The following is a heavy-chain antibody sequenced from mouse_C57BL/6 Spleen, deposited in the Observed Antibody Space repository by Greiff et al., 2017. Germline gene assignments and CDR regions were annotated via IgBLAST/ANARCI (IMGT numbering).Heavy chain of an antibody. J-gene: IGHJ4*01. V-gene: IGHV5-4*01. CDR2: ISDGGSYT. Sequence: EVKLMESGGGLVKPGGSLKLSCAASGFTFSSYAMSWVRQTPEKRLEWVATISDGGSYTYYPDNVKGRFTISRDNAKNNLYLQMSHLKSEDTAMYYCARDDYEYAMDYWGQGTSVTVSS. CDR3: ARDDYEYAMDY. CDR1: GFTFSSYA. D-gene: IGHD2-4*01.